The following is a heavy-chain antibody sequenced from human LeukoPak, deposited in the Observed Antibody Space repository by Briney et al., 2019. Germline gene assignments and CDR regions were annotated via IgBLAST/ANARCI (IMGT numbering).Heavy chain of an antibody. V-gene: IGHV3-11*01. CDR1: GFTFDDYA. D-gene: IGHD2-2*01. CDR3: ARNVVPAAMKDY. Sequence: GRSLRLSCAASGFTFDDYAMHWIRQAPGKGLEWVSYISSSGSTIYYADSVKGRFTISRDNAKNSLYLQMNSLRAEDTAVYYCARNVVPAAMKDYWGQGTLVTVSS. CDR2: ISSSGSTI. J-gene: IGHJ4*02.